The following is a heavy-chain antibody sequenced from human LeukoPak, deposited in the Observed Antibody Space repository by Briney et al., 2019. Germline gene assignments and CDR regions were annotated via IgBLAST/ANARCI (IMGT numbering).Heavy chain of an antibody. Sequence: GGSLRLSCAASGFTFSSYWMSWVRQAPGKGLEWVANTKYDGSNKYYVDSVKGRFTISRDNAKNSLYLQMNSLRAEDTAVYYCARERYSSGWYLFDYWGQGTLVTVSS. CDR3: ARERYSSGWYLFDY. V-gene: IGHV3-7*01. J-gene: IGHJ4*02. CDR2: TKYDGSNK. CDR1: GFTFSSYW. D-gene: IGHD6-19*01.